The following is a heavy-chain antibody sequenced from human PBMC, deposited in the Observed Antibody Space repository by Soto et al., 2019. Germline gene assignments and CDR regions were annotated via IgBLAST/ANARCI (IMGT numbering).Heavy chain of an antibody. D-gene: IGHD3-3*01. J-gene: IGHJ6*02. Sequence: PVGSLRLSCAASGFTFSSYGMHWVRQAPGKGLEWVAVISYDGSNKYYADSVKGRFTISRDNSKNTLYLQMNSLRAEDTAVYYCAKDRGRFLEWSSIPGGMDVWGQGTTVTVSS. V-gene: IGHV3-30*18. CDR3: AKDRGRFLEWSSIPGGMDV. CDR2: ISYDGSNK. CDR1: GFTFSSYG.